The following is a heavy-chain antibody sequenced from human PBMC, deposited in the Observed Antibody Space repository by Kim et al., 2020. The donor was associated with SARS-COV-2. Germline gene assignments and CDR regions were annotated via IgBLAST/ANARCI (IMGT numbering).Heavy chain of an antibody. CDR1: GGSTSSSSSY. V-gene: IGHV4-39*01. D-gene: IGHD6-19*01. CDR3: ARQKQWLAPLDY. J-gene: IGHJ4*02. CDR2: IYYSGSS. Sequence: SETLSLTCTVSGGSTSSSSSYWDWIRQPPGKGLEWIGSIYYSGSSYYNPSLKSRVTISVDTSKNQFSLKLSSVTAADTAVYYCARQKQWLAPLDYWCQGT.